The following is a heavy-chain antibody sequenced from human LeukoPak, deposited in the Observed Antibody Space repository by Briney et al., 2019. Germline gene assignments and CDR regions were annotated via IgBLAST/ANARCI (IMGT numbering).Heavy chain of an antibody. V-gene: IGHV3-30*03. Sequence: GGSLRLSCVASGFTFSNFWMYWVRQAPGKGLEWVAVISHDGNDQYYGDSVKGRFTISRDNSKNALYLQMNSLKLEDTAVYYCARDRDCSRTSCFNAFDVWGQGTMAIVSS. CDR2: ISHDGNDQ. CDR1: GFTFSNFW. J-gene: IGHJ3*01. CDR3: ARDRDCSRTSCFNAFDV. D-gene: IGHD2-2*01.